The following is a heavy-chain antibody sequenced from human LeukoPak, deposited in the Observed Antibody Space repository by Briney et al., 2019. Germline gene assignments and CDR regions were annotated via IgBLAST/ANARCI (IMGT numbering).Heavy chain of an antibody. Sequence: PGGSLRLSCAASGFTFSSYGMHWVRQAPGKGLEWVAFIRYDGSNKYYADSVKGRFTISRDNSKNTLYLQMNSLRAEDTAVYYCAKDSGCTSCQRRYFDYWGQGTLVTVSS. V-gene: IGHV3-30*02. D-gene: IGHD2-2*01. CDR3: AKDSGCTSCQRRYFDY. CDR2: IRYDGSNK. J-gene: IGHJ4*02. CDR1: GFTFSSYG.